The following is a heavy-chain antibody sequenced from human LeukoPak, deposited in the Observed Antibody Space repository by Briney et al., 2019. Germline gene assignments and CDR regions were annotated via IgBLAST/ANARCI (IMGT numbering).Heavy chain of an antibody. CDR1: GGSFSGYY. V-gene: IGHV4-34*01. D-gene: IGHD2-2*01. CDR3: AMRVVGYCSSTSCHPFDY. CDR2: INHSGST. Sequence: SETLSLTCAVYGGSFSGYYWSWIRQPPGKGLEWIGEINHSGSTNYNPSLKSRVTISVDTSKNQFSLKLSSVTAADTAVYYCAMRVVGYCSSTSCHPFDYRGQGTLVTVSS. J-gene: IGHJ4*02.